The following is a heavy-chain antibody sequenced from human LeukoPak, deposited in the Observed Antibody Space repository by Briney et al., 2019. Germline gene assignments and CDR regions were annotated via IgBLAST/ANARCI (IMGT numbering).Heavy chain of an antibody. CDR3: TRDLRAYDSSGYFTFDY. J-gene: IGHJ4*02. Sequence: PGGSLRLSCTASGFTFGDYAMSWFRQAPGKGLEWVGFIRSKAYAGTIEYAASVKGRFTISRDDSKSIAYLQMNSLKTEDTAVYYCTRDLRAYDSSGYFTFDYWGQGTLVTVSS. V-gene: IGHV3-49*03. CDR1: GFTFGDYA. D-gene: IGHD3-22*01. CDR2: IRSKAYAGTI.